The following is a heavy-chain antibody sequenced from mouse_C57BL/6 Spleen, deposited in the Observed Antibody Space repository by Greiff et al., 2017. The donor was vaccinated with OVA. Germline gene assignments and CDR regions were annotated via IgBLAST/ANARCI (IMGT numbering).Heavy chain of an antibody. CDR1: GFSLTSYG. V-gene: IGHV2-2*01. CDR3: ARNRDYYGSSLYAMDY. J-gene: IGHJ4*01. D-gene: IGHD1-1*01. CDR2: IWSGGST. Sequence: VQLVESGPGLVQPSQSLSITCTVSGFSLTSYGVHWVRQSPGKGLEWLGVIWSGGSTDYNAAFISRLSISKDNSKSQVFFKMNSLQADDTAIYYCARNRDYYGSSLYAMDYWGQGTSVTVSS.